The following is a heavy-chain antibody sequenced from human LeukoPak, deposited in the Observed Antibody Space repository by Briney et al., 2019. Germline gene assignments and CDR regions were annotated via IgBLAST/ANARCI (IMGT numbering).Heavy chain of an antibody. V-gene: IGHV4-31*03. Sequence: SETLSLTCTVSGGSISSGTYYWSWIRQHPGKGLEWIGYIYYTGSTYYNPSLKSRVTISVDTSKNQFSLKLSSVTAADTAVYYCASSVDSSGYYWGNYYFDYWGQGTLVTVSS. CDR2: IYYTGST. CDR1: GGSISSGTYY. J-gene: IGHJ4*02. D-gene: IGHD3-22*01. CDR3: ASSVDSSGYYWGNYYFDY.